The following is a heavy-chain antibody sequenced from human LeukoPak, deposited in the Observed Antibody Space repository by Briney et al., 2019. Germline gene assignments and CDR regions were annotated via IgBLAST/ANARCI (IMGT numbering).Heavy chain of an antibody. CDR2: IKSKTDGGTT. V-gene: IGHV3-15*01. CDR1: GFTFSNAW. D-gene: IGHD3-10*02. CDR3: TTGPLVLHCSGSYYY. Sequence: GGSLRLSCAASGFTFSNAWMSWVRQAPGKGLEWVGRIKSKTDGGTTDYAAPVKGRFTISRDDSKNTLYLQMNSLKTEDTAVFLFTTGPLVLHCSGSYYYWGQGTLVTVSS. J-gene: IGHJ4*02.